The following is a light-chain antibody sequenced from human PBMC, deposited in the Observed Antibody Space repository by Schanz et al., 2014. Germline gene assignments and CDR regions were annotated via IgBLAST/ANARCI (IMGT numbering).Light chain of an antibody. CDR3: QQYGSSVFT. Sequence: IAVTQSPATLSVSPGESATLSCRASQSVSTNLAWYQQKPGQAPRLLIYGASTRATGIQARFSGSGSGTEFTLTISSLQSEDFAVYYCQQYGSSVFTFGPGTKVDVK. CDR2: GAS. J-gene: IGKJ3*01. V-gene: IGKV3-15*01. CDR1: QSVSTN.